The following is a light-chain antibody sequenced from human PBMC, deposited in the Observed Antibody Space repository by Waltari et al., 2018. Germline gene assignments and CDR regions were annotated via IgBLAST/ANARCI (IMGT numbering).Light chain of an antibody. J-gene: IGLJ3*02. CDR1: SSDVGGYRL. V-gene: IGLV2-23*01. Sequence: QSALTQPASVAGSPGQSLPLSSIGTSSDVGGYRLVSWYQQHPGKAPKLMIYEDSKRPAGVSNRLSGLKTGNTASLTISGLQAEDEADYYCCSYVRNVTWVFGGGTKLTVL. CDR3: CSYVRNVTWV. CDR2: EDS.